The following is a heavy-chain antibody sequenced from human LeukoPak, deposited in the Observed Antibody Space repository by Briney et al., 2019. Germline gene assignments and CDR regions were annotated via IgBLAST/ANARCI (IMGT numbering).Heavy chain of an antibody. V-gene: IGHV4-39*07. CDR1: GGSISSSSNY. CDR3: ARDFRGGYDFWSGYYTPYYFDY. D-gene: IGHD3-3*01. Sequence: SETLSLTCTVSGGSISSSSNYWGWIRQPPGKGLEWIGSIYYSGTTYYNPSLKSRVTISVDTSKNQFSLKLRSVTAADTAVYYCARDFRGGYDFWSGYYTPYYFDYWGQGTLVTVSP. J-gene: IGHJ4*02. CDR2: IYYSGTT.